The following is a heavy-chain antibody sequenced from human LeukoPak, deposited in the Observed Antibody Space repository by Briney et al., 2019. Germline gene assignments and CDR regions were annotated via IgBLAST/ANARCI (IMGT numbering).Heavy chain of an antibody. D-gene: IGHD3-22*01. Sequence: ASVKVSCKASGYTFTHHGISWVRQAPGQGLEWMGWISCYNGDTMYAQNVQGRVTMTTETSTRTAYIELRSLRSDDTAMYYCARDPSNSSGYHAHFDSWGQGTLVTVSS. V-gene: IGHV1-18*01. J-gene: IGHJ4*02. CDR3: ARDPSNSSGYHAHFDS. CDR1: GYTFTHHG. CDR2: ISCYNGDT.